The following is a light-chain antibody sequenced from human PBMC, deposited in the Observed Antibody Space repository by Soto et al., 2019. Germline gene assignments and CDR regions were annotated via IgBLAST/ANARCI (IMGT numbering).Light chain of an antibody. CDR3: QQSYITPYT. V-gene: IGKV1-39*01. J-gene: IGKJ2*01. CDR1: QTISSY. CDR2: AAS. Sequence: DIQMTQSPSSLSASVGDRVTITCRASQTISSYLNWYQQKPGKAPKVLIYAASSLQSGVPSRFSGSGSGTGFTLTISKLQPEDFGTYFCQQSYITPYTFGQGTKLEIK.